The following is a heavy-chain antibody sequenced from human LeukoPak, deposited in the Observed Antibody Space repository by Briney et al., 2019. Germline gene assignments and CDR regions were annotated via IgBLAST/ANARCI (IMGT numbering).Heavy chain of an antibody. CDR3: AKTRPLDSSSWSHGDY. D-gene: IGHD6-13*01. V-gene: IGHV3-23*01. Sequence: GGSLRLSCLTSGFTFSTNAMSWVRQAPGKGLEWVSAISGSGDSTYYGDSVKGRFTISRDNSKNTRYLQMNNLRAEDTAVYYCAKTRPLDSSSWSHGDYWGQGTLVTVSS. CDR1: GFTFSTNA. J-gene: IGHJ4*02. CDR2: ISGSGDST.